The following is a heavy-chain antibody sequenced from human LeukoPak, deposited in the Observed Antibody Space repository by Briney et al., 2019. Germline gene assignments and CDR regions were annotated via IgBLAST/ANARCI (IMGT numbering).Heavy chain of an antibody. J-gene: IGHJ4*02. CDR2: ITHSGST. CDR3: ARDLMT. CDR1: GGSFSGKY. V-gene: IGHV4-34*01. Sequence: PSETLSLTCAVYGGSFSGKYWPWIRQPPGKGLEWIGEITHSGSTYYNPSLKSRVTISVDTSKNQFSLKLNSVTAADTAVYYCARDLMTWGQGTLVTVSS.